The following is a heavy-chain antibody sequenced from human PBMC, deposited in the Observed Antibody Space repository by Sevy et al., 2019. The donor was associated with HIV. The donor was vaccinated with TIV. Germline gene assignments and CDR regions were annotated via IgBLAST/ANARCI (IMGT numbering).Heavy chain of an antibody. D-gene: IGHD1-26*01. CDR3: TAGVGASDFDY. CDR1: GFSFSNAW. CDR2: IKSKTEGATR. V-gene: IGHV3-15*01. Sequence: GGSLRLSCAASGFSFSNAWMSWVRQAPGKGLEWVGRIKSKTEGATRDFAAPVKSRLLISRDDSKNKVYLEMNSLKTEDTAVYYCTAGVGASDFDYWGQGTLVTVSS. J-gene: IGHJ4*02.